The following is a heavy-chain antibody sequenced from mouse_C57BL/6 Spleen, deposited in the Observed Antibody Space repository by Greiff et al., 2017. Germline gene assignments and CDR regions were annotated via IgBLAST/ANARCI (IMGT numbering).Heavy chain of an antibody. J-gene: IGHJ1*03. CDR3: ANGGDWYFDV. Sequence: VQLQQSVAELVRPGASVKLSCTASGFNIKHTYMHWVKQRPEQGLEWIGRIAPANGNTKYAPKFQGKATITADTSSNTAYLQLSSLTSEDTAIYYCANGGDWYFDVWGTGTTVTVSS. V-gene: IGHV14-3*01. CDR1: GFNIKHTY. CDR2: IAPANGNT.